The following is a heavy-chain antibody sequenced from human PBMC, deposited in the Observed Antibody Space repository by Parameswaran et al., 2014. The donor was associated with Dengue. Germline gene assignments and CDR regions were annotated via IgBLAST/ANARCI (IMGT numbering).Heavy chain of an antibody. Sequence: WIRQPPGKGLEWVSSISSSSSYIYYADSVKGRFTISRDNAKNSLYLQMNSLRAEDTAVYYCAREDVGAPPLYYYYGMDVWARDHGHRLL. V-gene: IGHV3-21*01. CDR3: AREDVGAPPLYYYYGMDV. CDR2: ISSSSSYI. D-gene: IGHD1-26*01. J-gene: IGHJ6*01.